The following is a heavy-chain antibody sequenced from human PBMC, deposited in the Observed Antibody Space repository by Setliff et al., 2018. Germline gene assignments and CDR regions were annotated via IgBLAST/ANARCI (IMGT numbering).Heavy chain of an antibody. Sequence: ASVKVSCKASGNRFTDYNLHWVRQAPGQGLDWMGWINPGGGSTTYAQKFQGRVTMTRDTSTSTVYMELSSLRTEDTAVYYCARGYYDSYARYYVVGDYWGQGTPVTVSS. J-gene: IGHJ4*02. D-gene: IGHD3-22*01. CDR2: INPGGGST. CDR1: GNRFTDYN. V-gene: IGHV1-46*01. CDR3: ARGYYDSYARYYVVGDY.